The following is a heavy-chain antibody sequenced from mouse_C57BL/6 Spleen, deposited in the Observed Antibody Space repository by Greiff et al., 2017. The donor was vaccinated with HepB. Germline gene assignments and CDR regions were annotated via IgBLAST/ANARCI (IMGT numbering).Heavy chain of an antibody. CDR3: AREWSSDGYD. D-gene: IGHD2-3*01. J-gene: IGHJ3*01. CDR2: ISYDGSN. V-gene: IGHV3-6*01. Sequence: VQLQQSGPGLVKPSQSLSLTCSVTGYSITSGYYWNWIRQFPGNKLEWMGYISYDGSNNYNPSLKNRISITRDTSKNQFFLKLNSVTTEDTATYYCAREWSSDGYDWGQGTLVTVSA. CDR1: GYSITSGYY.